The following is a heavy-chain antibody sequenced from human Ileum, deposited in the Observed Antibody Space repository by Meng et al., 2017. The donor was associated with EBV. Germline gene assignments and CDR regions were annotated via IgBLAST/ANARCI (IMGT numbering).Heavy chain of an antibody. V-gene: IGHV4-34*12. Sequence: QVEIQQWGAGLLKPSETLSLTCAGNGGSLSGAYWNWIRQPPGKGLEWIGEIIHGGSPSYNPSLKSRVTISIDTSKNQLSLMLSSVTAADTAVYYCARRPTGIDYWGQGTLVTVSS. J-gene: IGHJ4*02. CDR1: GGSLSGAY. CDR2: IIHGGSP. CDR3: ARRPTGIDY. D-gene: IGHD2-8*02.